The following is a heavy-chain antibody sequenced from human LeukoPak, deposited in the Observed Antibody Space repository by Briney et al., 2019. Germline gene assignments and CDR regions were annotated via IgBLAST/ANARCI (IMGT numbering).Heavy chain of an antibody. Sequence: SETLSLTCTVSGGSISSSSYYWGWIRQPPGKGLEWIGSIYYSGSTYYNPSLKSRVTISVDTSKNQFSLKLSSVTAADTAVYYCARTSGRELAYCGGDCYTQFDYWGQGTLVTVSS. D-gene: IGHD2-21*02. J-gene: IGHJ4*02. CDR2: IYYSGST. CDR1: GGSISSSSYY. CDR3: ARTSGRELAYCGGDCYTQFDY. V-gene: IGHV4-39*07.